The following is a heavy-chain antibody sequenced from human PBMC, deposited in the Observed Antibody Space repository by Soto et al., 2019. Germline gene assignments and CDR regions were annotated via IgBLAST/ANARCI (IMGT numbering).Heavy chain of an antibody. CDR3: AKFVQVSGTDY. Sequence: PGGSLRLSCAASGFTFSSYAMSWVRQAPGKGLEWVSAISDSGGGTYYADSVKGRFTISRDNSRNTLYLQMNSLSAEDTAIYYCAKFVQVSGTDYWGQGTQVTVSS. CDR1: GFTFSSYA. CDR2: ISDSGGGT. J-gene: IGHJ4*02. D-gene: IGHD1-1*01. V-gene: IGHV3-23*01.